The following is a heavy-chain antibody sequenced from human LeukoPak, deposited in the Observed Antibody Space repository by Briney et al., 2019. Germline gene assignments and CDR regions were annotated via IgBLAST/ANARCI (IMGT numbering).Heavy chain of an antibody. V-gene: IGHV1-69*13. CDR2: IIPIFGTA. J-gene: IGHJ6*03. CDR1: GGTFSSYA. D-gene: IGHD2-15*01. Sequence: SVKVSCKASGGTFSSYAISWVRQAPGQGLEWMGGIIPIFGTANYAQKFQGRVTITADESTSTAYMELSSLRSEDTAVYYCATWGDGYCSGGSCFAASYYMDVWGKGTTVTISS. CDR3: ATWGDGYCSGGSCFAASYYMDV.